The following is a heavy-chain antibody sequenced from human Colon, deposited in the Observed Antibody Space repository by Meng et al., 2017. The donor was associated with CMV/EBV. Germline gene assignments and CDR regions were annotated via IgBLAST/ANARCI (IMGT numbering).Heavy chain of an antibody. Sequence: GESLKISCVASGLSSYNILWVRQAPGKGLEWVANMNQDGSQRNYVDSVRGRFTISRDNAKNSVFLQMNSLRAEDTGVYYCARVAPSGRGMDVWGEGTTVTVSS. CDR2: MNQDGSQR. D-gene: IGHD6-13*01. V-gene: IGHV3-7*04. CDR3: ARVAPSGRGMDV. J-gene: IGHJ6*04. CDR1: GLSSYN.